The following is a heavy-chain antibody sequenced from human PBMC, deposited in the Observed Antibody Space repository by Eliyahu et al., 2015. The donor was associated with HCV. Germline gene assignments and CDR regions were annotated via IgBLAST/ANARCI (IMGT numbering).Heavy chain of an antibody. J-gene: IGHJ6*02. D-gene: IGHD3-10*02. CDR3: ARGGVFGEFAKEMEV. Sequence: QEQLVESGGGVVQPGRSLRXSCEASGFTFSSCGMPWVRQAPGKGLEWVAVIWYDGSHRYHADSVKGRFTISRDNSKNTLYLQLNSLRAEDTAVYYCARGGVFGEFAKEMEVWGQGTTVTVSS. CDR2: IWYDGSHR. V-gene: IGHV3-33*01. CDR1: GFTFSSCG.